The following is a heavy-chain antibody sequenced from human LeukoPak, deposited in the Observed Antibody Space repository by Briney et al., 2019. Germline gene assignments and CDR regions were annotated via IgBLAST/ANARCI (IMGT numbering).Heavy chain of an antibody. CDR3: AKAPLSYYYDSSGYFDY. CDR2: ISGSGGST. J-gene: IGHJ4*02. CDR1: GFTFSSYA. Sequence: GGSLRLSCAASGFTFSSYAMSWVRQAPGKGLEWVSAISGSGGSTYYADSVKGRFTISRDNSKNTLYLQMNSLRAEDTAAYYCAKAPLSYYYDSSGYFDYWGQGTLVTVSS. D-gene: IGHD3-22*01. V-gene: IGHV3-23*01.